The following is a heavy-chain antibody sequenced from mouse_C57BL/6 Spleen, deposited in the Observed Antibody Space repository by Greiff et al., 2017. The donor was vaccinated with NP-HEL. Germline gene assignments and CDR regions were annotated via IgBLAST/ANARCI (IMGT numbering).Heavy chain of an antibody. CDR3: ARSYYYGSSYPDWFAY. CDR2: INPSSGYT. Sequence: QVQLKESGAELARPGASVKMSCKASGYTFTSYTMHWVKQRPGQGLEWIGYINPSSGYTKYNQKFKDKATLTADKSSSTAYMQLSSLTSEDSAVYYCARSYYYGSSYPDWFAYWGQGTLVTVSA. V-gene: IGHV1-4*01. J-gene: IGHJ3*01. CDR1: GYTFTSYT. D-gene: IGHD1-1*01.